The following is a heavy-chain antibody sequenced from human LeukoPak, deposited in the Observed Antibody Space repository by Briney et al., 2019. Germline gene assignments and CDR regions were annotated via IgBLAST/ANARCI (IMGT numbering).Heavy chain of an antibody. D-gene: IGHD4-23*01. Sequence: PSETLSLTCTVSGVSISSYYWSWIRQPPGKGLEWIGYIYYSGSTNYNPSLKSRVTISVDTSKNQFSLKLSSVTAADTAVYYCARNYGGNSGFDYWGQGTLVTVSS. CDR3: ARNYGGNSGFDY. V-gene: IGHV4-59*01. CDR2: IYYSGST. CDR1: GVSISSYY. J-gene: IGHJ4*02.